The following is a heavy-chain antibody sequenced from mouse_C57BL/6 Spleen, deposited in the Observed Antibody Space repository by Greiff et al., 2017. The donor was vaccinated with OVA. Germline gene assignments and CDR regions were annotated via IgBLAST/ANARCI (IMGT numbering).Heavy chain of an antibody. V-gene: IGHV1-64*01. Sequence: QVQLQQPGAELVKPGASVKLSCKASGYTFTSYWMHWVKQRPGQGLEWIGMIHPNSGSTNYNEKFKSKATLTVDKSSSTAYVQLSSLTSEDSAVYYCASSYYSNYYAMDYWGQGTSVTVSS. CDR1: GYTFTSYW. J-gene: IGHJ4*01. CDR3: ASSYYSNYYAMDY. CDR2: IHPNSGST. D-gene: IGHD2-5*01.